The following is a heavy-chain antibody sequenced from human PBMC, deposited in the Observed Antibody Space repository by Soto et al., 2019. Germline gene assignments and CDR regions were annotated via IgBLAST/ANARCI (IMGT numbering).Heavy chain of an antibody. CDR2: IYYSGST. J-gene: IGHJ4*02. D-gene: IGHD3-10*01. V-gene: IGHV4-31*03. Sequence: SLTCTVSGGSISSGGYYWSWIRQHPGKGLEWIGYIYYSGSTYYNPSLKSRVTISVDTSKNQFSLKLSSVTAADTAVYYSARARGVMFLDGPDFDYWGQGTLVTVSS. CDR1: GGSISSGGYY. CDR3: ARARGVMFLDGPDFDY.